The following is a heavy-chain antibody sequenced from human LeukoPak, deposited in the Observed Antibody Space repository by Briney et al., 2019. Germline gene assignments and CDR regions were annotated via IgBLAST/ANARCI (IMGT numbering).Heavy chain of an antibody. V-gene: IGHV1-18*01. D-gene: IGHD4-17*01. CDR3: ARTDYGDYPIKAPFYNYYYYGMDV. Sequence: GASVKVSCKASGYTFTSYGISWVRQAPGQGLEWMGWISAYNGNTNYAQKLQGRVTMTTDTSTSTAYMELRSLRSDDTAVYYCARTDYGDYPIKAPFYNYYYYGMDVWGQGTTVTVSS. J-gene: IGHJ6*02. CDR2: ISAYNGNT. CDR1: GYTFTSYG.